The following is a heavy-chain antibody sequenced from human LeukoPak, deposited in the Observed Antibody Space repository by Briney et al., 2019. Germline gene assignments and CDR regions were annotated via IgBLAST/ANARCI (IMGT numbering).Heavy chain of an antibody. D-gene: IGHD1-1*01. CDR1: DDSITMYY. J-gene: IGHJ6*03. V-gene: IGHV4-59*01. CDR3: ARGRVSSSTWYSTNYYYFYMDV. Sequence: SETLSLTCSVSDDSITMYYWTWIRRPPGKGLEWIGYVDHTGSTNFNPSLNGRVSISRDTTKNLFSLRLRSVTAADTAVYFCARGRVSSSTWYSTNYYYFYMDVWGKGTTVTVSS. CDR2: VDHTGST.